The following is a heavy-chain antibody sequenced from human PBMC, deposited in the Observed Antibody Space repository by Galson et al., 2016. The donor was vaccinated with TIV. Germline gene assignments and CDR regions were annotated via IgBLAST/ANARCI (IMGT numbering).Heavy chain of an antibody. CDR3: ARISGYYDHSGHFIPRSFDY. D-gene: IGHD3-22*01. J-gene: IGHJ4*02. Sequence: PALVTPTQTLTLTCTSSGFSLNTDGMCVNWIRQPPGKALEWLARIDWDDDKSYTSSLKTRLTISKDTSKNQVVLRMTNMDPVDTATYYCARISGYYDHSGHFIPRSFDYWGQGTPVTVS. V-gene: IGHV2-70*11. CDR1: GFSLNTDGMC. CDR2: IDWDDDK.